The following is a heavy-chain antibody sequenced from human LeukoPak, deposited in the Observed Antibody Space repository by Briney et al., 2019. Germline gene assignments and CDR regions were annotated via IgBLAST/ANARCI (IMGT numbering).Heavy chain of an antibody. CDR1: GYSISSGYY. D-gene: IGHD4-17*01. V-gene: IGHV4-38-2*02. Sequence: SETLSLTCTVSGYSISSGYYWGWIRQPPGKGLEWIGSIYHSGSTYYNPSLKSRVTISVDTSKNQFSLKLSSVTAADTAVYYCASTITVPTDYWGQGTLVTVSS. J-gene: IGHJ4*02. CDR3: ASTITVPTDY. CDR2: IYHSGST.